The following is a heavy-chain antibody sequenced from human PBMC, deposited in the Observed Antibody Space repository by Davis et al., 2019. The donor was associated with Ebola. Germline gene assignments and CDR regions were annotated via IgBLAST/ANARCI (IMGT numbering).Heavy chain of an antibody. CDR1: GFTFSGYW. J-gene: IGHJ4*02. D-gene: IGHD4/OR15-4a*01. V-gene: IGHV3-7*01. Sequence: GESLKISCAASGFTFSGYWMSWVRQAPGKAPEWVANIKEDGSDKYYVDSVKGRFTISRDNAKNTLFLQMNNLRAEDTAVYYCARDTTMAGGGQNYWGQGTLVTVSS. CDR3: ARDTTMAGGGQNY. CDR2: IKEDGSDK.